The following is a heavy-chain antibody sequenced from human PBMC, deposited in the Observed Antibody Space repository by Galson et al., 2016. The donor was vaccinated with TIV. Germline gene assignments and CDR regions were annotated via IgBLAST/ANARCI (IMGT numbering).Heavy chain of an antibody. V-gene: IGHV4-61*02. Sequence: TLSLTCTVSGGSLAGGIYSWSWIRQSAGKGPECIGRLYATGSAQYSPSLRSRASISEDTSKNQFFLNLSSVTVADTAVYYCARAGYTTSHEYWGRGILVTVSS. D-gene: IGHD5-12*01. J-gene: IGHJ4*02. CDR1: GGSLAGGIYS. CDR3: ARAGYTTSHEY. CDR2: LYATGSA.